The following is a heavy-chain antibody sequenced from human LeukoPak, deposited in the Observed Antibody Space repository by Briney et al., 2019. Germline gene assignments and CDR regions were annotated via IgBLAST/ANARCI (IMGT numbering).Heavy chain of an antibody. CDR2: IYYSGST. V-gene: IGHV4-59*01. CDR1: GGSISSYY. D-gene: IGHD5-24*01. J-gene: IGHJ4*02. Sequence: PSETLSLTCTVSGGSISSYYWSWIRQPPGKGLEWIGYIYYSGSTNYNPSLKSRVTISVDTSKNQFSLKLSSVTAADTAVYYCARVGAEMATIGFDYWGQGTLVTVSS. CDR3: ARVGAEMATIGFDY.